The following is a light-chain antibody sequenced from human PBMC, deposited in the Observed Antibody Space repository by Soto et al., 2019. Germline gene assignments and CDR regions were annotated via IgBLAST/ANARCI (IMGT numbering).Light chain of an antibody. Sequence: QSALTQPASVSGSPGQSITISCTGTSSDVGSYNLISWYQQYPDKAPKLMIYEVSKRPSGVSNRFSGSKSGNTASLTISRLQAEDEADYYCCSYAGSSTFYVFGSGTQLTVL. CDR2: EVS. J-gene: IGLJ7*01. V-gene: IGLV2-23*02. CDR3: CSYAGSSTFYV. CDR1: SSDVGSYNL.